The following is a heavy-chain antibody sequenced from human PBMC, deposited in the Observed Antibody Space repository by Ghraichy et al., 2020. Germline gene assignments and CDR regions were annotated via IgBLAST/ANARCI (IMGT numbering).Heavy chain of an antibody. Sequence: SGPTLLKPTQTLTLTCSFSGFSFSASGMCVSWIRQPPGKALEWLALIDWDGDTYYSPSLKTRLSISKDTSNNQVVLTVTNVDPVDTATYYCARGKWIQIPYFDYWGLGTLVTVSS. D-gene: IGHD5-24*01. CDR3: ARGKWIQIPYFDY. V-gene: IGHV2-70*13. CDR2: IDWDGDT. J-gene: IGHJ4*02. CDR1: GFSFSASGMC.